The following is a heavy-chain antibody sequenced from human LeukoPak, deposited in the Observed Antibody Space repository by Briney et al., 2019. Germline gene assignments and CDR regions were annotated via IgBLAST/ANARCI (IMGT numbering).Heavy chain of an antibody. CDR2: IRQDGGVK. J-gene: IGHJ4*02. CDR3: ARTVVVVVGASDYFDY. V-gene: IGHV3-7*03. Sequence: GGSLRLSCAASRFTFSSYWMTWVRQAPGKGLEWVANIRQDGGVKYYMDSAKGRFTLSRDNAKSSLYLQMNSLRVEDTAMYFCARTVVVVVGASDYFDYWGQGTLVTVSS. D-gene: IGHD2-2*01. CDR1: RFTFSSYW.